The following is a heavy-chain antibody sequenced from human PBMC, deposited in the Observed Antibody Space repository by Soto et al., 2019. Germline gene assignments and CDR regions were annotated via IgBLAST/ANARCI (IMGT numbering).Heavy chain of an antibody. CDR2: ISYSGST. J-gene: IGHJ5*02. CDR3: ARGRASGSYRWFDP. CDR1: GGSISSYY. Sequence: PSETLSHTCTVSGGSISSYYLSWIRQPPGKGLEWIGYISYSGSTNYNPSLKSRVTISEDTSKNQFSLKLSSVTAADTAVYYCARGRASGSYRWFDPWGQGTLVTVSA. V-gene: IGHV4-59*01. D-gene: IGHD1-26*01.